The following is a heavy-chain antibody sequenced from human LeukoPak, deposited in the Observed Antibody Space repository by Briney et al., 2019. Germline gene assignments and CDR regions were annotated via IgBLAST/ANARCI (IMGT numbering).Heavy chain of an antibody. V-gene: IGHV2-70*11. Sequence: SGPALVKPSQTLTLTCTFSVFSLSTSGMCVSWIRQPPGKALEWLARIDWDDDKYYSTSLKTRLTISKDTSKNQVVLTMTNMDPVDTATYYCARTPLRMPYAFDIWGQGTMVTVSS. CDR3: ARTPLRMPYAFDI. D-gene: IGHD3-16*01. J-gene: IGHJ3*02. CDR2: IDWDDDK. CDR1: VFSLSTSGMC.